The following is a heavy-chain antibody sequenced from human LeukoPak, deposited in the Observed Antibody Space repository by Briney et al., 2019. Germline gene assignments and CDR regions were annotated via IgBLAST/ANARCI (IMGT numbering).Heavy chain of an antibody. CDR2: LSGSGGST. J-gene: IGHJ4*02. Sequence: GGTLRLSCAASGFTFSSYAMNWVRQAPGKGLEWVSGLSGSGGSTYYADSVKGRFTISRDNAKNSLYLQMNSLRAEDTAVYYCAREGQTAMVNFDWGQGTLVTVSS. V-gene: IGHV3-23*01. CDR1: GFTFSSYA. CDR3: AREGQTAMVNFD. D-gene: IGHD5-18*01.